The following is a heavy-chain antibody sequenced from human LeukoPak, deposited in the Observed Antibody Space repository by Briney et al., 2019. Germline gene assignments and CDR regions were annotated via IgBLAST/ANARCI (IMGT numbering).Heavy chain of an antibody. Sequence: SVKVSCKAPGDTLITHYISWVRQAPGQGLERVGRIVPVIGVATYAQSLQGRVIITADRSTNTAYMELSSLRFEDSAVYFCARHSSRGHYYDFDFWGQGSLVTVSS. CDR3: ARHSSRGHYYDFDF. CDR1: GDTLITHY. V-gene: IGHV1-69*02. CDR2: IVPVIGVA. D-gene: IGHD3-22*01. J-gene: IGHJ4*02.